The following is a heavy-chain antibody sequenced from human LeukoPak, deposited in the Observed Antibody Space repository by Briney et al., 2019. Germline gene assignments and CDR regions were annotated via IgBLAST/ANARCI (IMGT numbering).Heavy chain of an antibody. D-gene: IGHD3-3*01. Sequence: KPGGSLRLSCAASGFTFSSYSMNWVRQAPVKGLEWVSSISSSSSYIYYADSVKGRFTISRDNAKNSLYLQMNSLRAEDTAVYYCARARLIYDFWSGYYFDYWGQGTLVTVSS. V-gene: IGHV3-21*01. CDR1: GFTFSSYS. CDR2: ISSSSSYI. J-gene: IGHJ4*02. CDR3: ARARLIYDFWSGYYFDY.